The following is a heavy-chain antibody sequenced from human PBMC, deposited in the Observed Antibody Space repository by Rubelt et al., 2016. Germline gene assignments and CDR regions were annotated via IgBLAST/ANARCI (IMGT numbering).Heavy chain of an antibody. CDR2: IYYSGST. CDR3: ARCQGARWLKTSALDY. Sequence: QLQLQESGPGLVKPSETLSLTCTVSGGSISSSSYYWGWIRQPPGKGLEWIGSIYYSGSTYYNPSLKSRVTISVDTSKKQFSLKLSSVNAADTAVYYCARCQGARWLKTSALDYWGQGTLVTVSS. D-gene: IGHD5-24*01. V-gene: IGHV4-39*07. CDR1: GGSISSSSYY. J-gene: IGHJ4*02.